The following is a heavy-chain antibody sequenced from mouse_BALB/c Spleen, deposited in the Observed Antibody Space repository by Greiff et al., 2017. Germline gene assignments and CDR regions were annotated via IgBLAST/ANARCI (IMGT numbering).Heavy chain of an antibody. CDR3: ARSHYYGSSYDV. J-gene: IGHJ1*01. CDR1: GFNIKDTY. D-gene: IGHD1-1*01. Sequence: VHVKQSGAELVKPGASVKLSCTASGFNIKDTYMHWVKQRPEQGLEWIGRIDPANGNTKYDPKFQGKATITADTSSNTAYLQLSSLTSEDTAVYYCARSHYYGSSYDVWGAGTTVTVSS. CDR2: IDPANGNT. V-gene: IGHV14-3*02.